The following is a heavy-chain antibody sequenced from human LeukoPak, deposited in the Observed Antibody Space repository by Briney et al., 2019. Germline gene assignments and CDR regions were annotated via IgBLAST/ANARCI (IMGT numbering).Heavy chain of an antibody. V-gene: IGHV3-20*04. J-gene: IGHJ3*02. Sequence: GGSLRLSCAASGFTFDDYGMNWVRHAPGKGLEWVSATSWDGTGTGYADSVKGRFTISRDNSKNFLYLQMDSLRAEDTAFYYCAGERSTWAFDMWGQGSMVTVSS. D-gene: IGHD2-2*01. CDR2: TSWDGTGT. CDR1: GFTFDDYG. CDR3: AGERSTWAFDM.